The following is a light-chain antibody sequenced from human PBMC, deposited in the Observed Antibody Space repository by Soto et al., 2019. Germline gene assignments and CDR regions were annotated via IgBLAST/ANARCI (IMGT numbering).Light chain of an antibody. J-gene: IGKJ4*01. V-gene: IGKV3D-15*01. Sequence: EIVFTQSPGTLSLSPGERATLSCRASQSVSSSYLAWYQQKPGQAPRLLIYGASSRATGIAARFSGSGSGTEFTLTISGLQSEDFATYYCQQYNNWPVTLGGGTKVDIK. CDR3: QQYNNWPVT. CDR1: QSVSSSY. CDR2: GAS.